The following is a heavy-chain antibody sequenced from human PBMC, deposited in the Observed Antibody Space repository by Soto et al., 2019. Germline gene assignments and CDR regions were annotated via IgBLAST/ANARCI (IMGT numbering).Heavy chain of an antibody. D-gene: IGHD6-6*01. V-gene: IGHV3-72*01. CDR1: GFTFSDHY. Sequence: GGSLRLSCAASGFTFSDHYMDWFRQAPGKGLEWVGRTRNKANSYTTEYAASVKGRFTISRDDSKNSLYLQMNSLKTEDTAVYYCAREDWPIAARSRYFDLCGRGTLVTVSS. CDR3: AREDWPIAARSRYFDL. J-gene: IGHJ2*01. CDR2: TRNKANSYTT.